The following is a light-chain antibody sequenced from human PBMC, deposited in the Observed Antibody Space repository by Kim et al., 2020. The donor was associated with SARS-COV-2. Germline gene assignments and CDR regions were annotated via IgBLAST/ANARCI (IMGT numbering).Light chain of an antibody. CDR2: YDS. CDR1: NIGSKS. Sequence: APGKTARITCGGNNIGSKSVPWYQQKPGQAPVLVIYYDSDRTSGIPERFSGSNSGNTATLTISRVEAGDEADYYCQVWDSSSDHRVFGGGTQLTVL. J-gene: IGLJ3*02. V-gene: IGLV3-21*04. CDR3: QVWDSSSDHRV.